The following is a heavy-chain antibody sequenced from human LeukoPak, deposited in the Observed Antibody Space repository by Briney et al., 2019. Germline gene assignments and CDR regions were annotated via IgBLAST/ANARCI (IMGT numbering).Heavy chain of an antibody. V-gene: IGHV3-21*01. D-gene: IGHD2-21*02. Sequence: GGSLRLSCGASGFTFSSFTMNWVRQAPGKGLEWVSSISSTSTYIHYADSVKGRFTISRDNAKNSLYLQMNSLRAEDTAVYYCVRRSGDWYDYWGQGTVVTVSS. CDR3: VRRSGDWYDY. CDR1: GFTFSSFT. CDR2: ISSTSTYI. J-gene: IGHJ4*02.